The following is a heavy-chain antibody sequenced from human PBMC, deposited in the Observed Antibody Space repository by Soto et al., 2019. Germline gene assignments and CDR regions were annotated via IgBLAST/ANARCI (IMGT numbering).Heavy chain of an antibody. D-gene: IGHD6-6*01. CDR2: IIPIFGTA. Sequence: ASVKVSCKTSGGTFSSYAISWVRQAPGQGLEWMGGIIPIFGTASYAQKFQGRVTITADKSTSTAYMELSSLRSEDTAVYYCAREEQLVRFMDVWGQGTTVTVSS. V-gene: IGHV1-69*06. CDR1: GGTFSSYA. CDR3: AREEQLVRFMDV. J-gene: IGHJ6*02.